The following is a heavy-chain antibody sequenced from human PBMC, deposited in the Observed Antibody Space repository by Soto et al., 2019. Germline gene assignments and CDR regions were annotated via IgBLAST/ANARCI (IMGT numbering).Heavy chain of an antibody. J-gene: IGHJ6*02. CDR2: IYYSGST. Sequence: SETLSLTCTVSGGSISSGDYYWSWIRQPPGKGLEWIGYIYYSGSTYYNPSLKSRVTISVDTSKNQFSLKLSSVAAADTAVYYCASTYSSSAGLPAYYYYYGMDVWGQGTTVTVSS. CDR1: GGSISSGDYY. V-gene: IGHV4-30-4*01. CDR3: ASTYSSSAGLPAYYYYYGMDV. D-gene: IGHD6-6*01.